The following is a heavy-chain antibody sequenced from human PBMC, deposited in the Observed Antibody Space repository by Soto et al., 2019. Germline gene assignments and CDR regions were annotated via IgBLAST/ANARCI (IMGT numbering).Heavy chain of an antibody. Sequence: EASVKVSCKASGYTFTSYGISWVRQAPGQGLEWMGWISAYNGNTNYAQKLQGRVTMTTDTSTSTAYMELRSLRSDDTAVYYCARDSVDRYSSSSDYWGQGTQVTVSS. CDR2: ISAYNGNT. CDR1: GYTFTSYG. CDR3: ARDSVDRYSSSSDY. J-gene: IGHJ4*02. V-gene: IGHV1-18*01. D-gene: IGHD6-6*01.